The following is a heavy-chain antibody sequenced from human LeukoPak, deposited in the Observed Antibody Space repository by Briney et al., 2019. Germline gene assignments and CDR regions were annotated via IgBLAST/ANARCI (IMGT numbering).Heavy chain of an antibody. Sequence: GGSLRLSCAASGFTFDDYAMHWVRQAPGKGLEWVSGISWNSGSIGYADSVKGRFTISRDNAKNSLYLQMNSLRAEDTALYYCAKNYGAPLDAFDIWGQGTMVTVSS. CDR1: GFTFDDYA. CDR2: ISWNSGSI. J-gene: IGHJ3*02. D-gene: IGHD4-17*01. CDR3: AKNYGAPLDAFDI. V-gene: IGHV3-9*01.